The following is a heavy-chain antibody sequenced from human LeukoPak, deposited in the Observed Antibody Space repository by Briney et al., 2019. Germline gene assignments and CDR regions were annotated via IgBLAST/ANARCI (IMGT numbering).Heavy chain of an antibody. CDR1: GGSISSYY. V-gene: IGHV4-59*08. D-gene: IGHD3-22*01. CDR2: FYNSGST. Sequence: PSETLSLTCTVSGGSISSYYWSWIRQPPGKGLEWIGYFYNSGSTNYNPSLKSRVTISVDTSKNQFSLKLSSVTAADTAVYYCARHFYYDSSAYDAFHIWGQGTMVTVSS. J-gene: IGHJ3*02. CDR3: ARHFYYDSSAYDAFHI.